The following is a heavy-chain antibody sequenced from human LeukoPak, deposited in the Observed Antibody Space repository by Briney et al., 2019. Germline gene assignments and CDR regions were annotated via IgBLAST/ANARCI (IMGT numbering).Heavy chain of an antibody. V-gene: IGHV1-69*06. Sequence: ATVKVSCKASGGTFSSYAISWVRQAPGQGLEWMGGIIPIFGTANYAQKFQGRVTITADKSTSTAYMELSSLRSEDTAVYYCASARFGDYYDSRDAFDIWGQGTMVTVSS. CDR1: GGTFSSYA. CDR2: IIPIFGTA. CDR3: ASARFGDYYDSRDAFDI. D-gene: IGHD3-22*01. J-gene: IGHJ3*02.